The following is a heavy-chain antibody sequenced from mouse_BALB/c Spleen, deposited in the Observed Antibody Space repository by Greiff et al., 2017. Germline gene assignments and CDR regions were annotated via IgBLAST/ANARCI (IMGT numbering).Heavy chain of an antibody. CDR3: ADGYYVDY. CDR2: IDPANGNT. Sequence: DVQLQESGAELVKPGASVKLSCTASGFNIKDTYMHWVKQRPEQGLEWIGRIDPANGNTKYDPKFQGEATITADTSSNTTYLQHSSLTSEDTAVYYCADGYYVDYWGQGTTLTVSS. V-gene: IGHV14-3*02. CDR1: GFNIKDTY. D-gene: IGHD2-3*01. J-gene: IGHJ2*01.